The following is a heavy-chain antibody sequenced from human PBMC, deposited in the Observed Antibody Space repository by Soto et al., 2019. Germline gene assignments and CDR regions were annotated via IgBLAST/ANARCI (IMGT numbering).Heavy chain of an antibody. J-gene: IGHJ6*02. CDR3: AKDMGSAPYGMDV. D-gene: IGHD3-10*01. CDR2: ISWDGGST. Sequence: LRLSCAASGFTFDDYAMHWVRQAPGKGLEWVSLISWDGGSTYYADSVKGRFTISRDNSKNSLYLQMNSLRAEDTALYYCAKDMGSAPYGMDVWGQGTTVTVSS. CDR1: GFTFDDYA. V-gene: IGHV3-43D*04.